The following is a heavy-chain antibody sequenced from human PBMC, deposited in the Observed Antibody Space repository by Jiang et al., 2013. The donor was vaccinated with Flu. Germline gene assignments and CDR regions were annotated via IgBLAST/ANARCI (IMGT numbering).Heavy chain of an antibody. D-gene: IGHD1-26*01. Sequence: SYAMSWVRQASREGGWSGVSAISGSGGSTYYADSVKGRFTISRDNSKNTLYLQMNSLRAEDTAVYYCAKDIVRIVGATTGYFDYWGQGTLVTVSS. V-gene: IGHV3-23*01. CDR3: AKDIVRIVGATTGYFDY. J-gene: IGHJ4*02. CDR1: SYA. CDR2: ISGSGGST.